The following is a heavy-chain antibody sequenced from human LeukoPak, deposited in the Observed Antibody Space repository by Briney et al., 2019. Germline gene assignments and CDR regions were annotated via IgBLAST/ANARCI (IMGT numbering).Heavy chain of an antibody. V-gene: IGHV4-38-2*02. CDR1: GYSISSGYY. Sequence: SSETLSLTRTVSGYSISSGYYWGWIRQPPGKGLEWIGSIYHSGSTYYNPSLKSRVTISVDTSKNQFSLKLSSVTAADTAVYYCARETVRGDPIDYWGQGTLVTASS. CDR3: ARETVRGDPIDY. D-gene: IGHD3-10*01. CDR2: IYHSGST. J-gene: IGHJ4*02.